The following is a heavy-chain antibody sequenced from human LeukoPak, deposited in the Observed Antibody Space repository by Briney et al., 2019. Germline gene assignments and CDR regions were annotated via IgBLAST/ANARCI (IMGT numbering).Heavy chain of an antibody. CDR2: IYHSGST. J-gene: IGHJ4*02. CDR3: ARGDDTLGGVIVPLKY. V-gene: IGHV4-4*02. D-gene: IGHD3-16*02. CDR1: GGSISSSNW. Sequence: AEILSLTCAVSGGSISSSNWWSWVRQPPGKGLEWIGEIYHSGSTNYNPSLKSRVTISVDKSKNQFSLKLSSVTAADTAVYYCARGDDTLGGVIVPLKYWGQGTLVTVSS.